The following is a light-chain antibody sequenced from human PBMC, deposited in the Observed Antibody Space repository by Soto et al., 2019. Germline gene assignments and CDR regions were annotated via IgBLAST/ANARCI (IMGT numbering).Light chain of an antibody. J-gene: IGKJ4*01. Sequence: DIQMTQSPSTLSASVGDRVTITCRASQTIRTWLAWYQQKPGKAPKLLIYKASSLEGGVPSRFSGSGSETEFTLTISSLQPDDFATYYCQQYNSYTPLTFGGGTKVEIK. V-gene: IGKV1-5*03. CDR1: QTIRTW. CDR3: QQYNSYTPLT. CDR2: KAS.